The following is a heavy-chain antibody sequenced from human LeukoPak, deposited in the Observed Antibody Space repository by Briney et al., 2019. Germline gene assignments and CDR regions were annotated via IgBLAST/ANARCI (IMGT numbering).Heavy chain of an antibody. V-gene: IGHV1-2*02. D-gene: IGHD3-10*01. J-gene: IGHJ5*02. CDR2: INPNSGGT. Sequence: ASVKVSCKASGYTFSGYHIHWVRQSPGQGLEWMGWINPNSGGTNFAPKFHGRVSMTRDTSINTAYMELTSLRSDDTAVYYCARGDKKENQSGPSGYFDPWGQGTLVTVSS. CDR3: ARGDKKENQSGPSGYFDP. CDR1: GYTFSGYH.